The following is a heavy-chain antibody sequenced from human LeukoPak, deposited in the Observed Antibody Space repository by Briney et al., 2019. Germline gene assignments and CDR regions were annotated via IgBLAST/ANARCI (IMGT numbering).Heavy chain of an antibody. Sequence: ASVKVSCKASGYTLTSYAIHCVRQAPGQRLGWMVWIDANNGKTKYSQNFQGRVTITRDTSATTAYMDLRSLRSEDTAVSYCARARWTSTATTYYLDHWGQGPLVTVSS. CDR3: ARARWTSTATTYYLDH. J-gene: IGHJ4*02. V-gene: IGHV1-3*01. CDR1: GYTLTSYA. CDR2: IDANNGKT. D-gene: IGHD4-17*01.